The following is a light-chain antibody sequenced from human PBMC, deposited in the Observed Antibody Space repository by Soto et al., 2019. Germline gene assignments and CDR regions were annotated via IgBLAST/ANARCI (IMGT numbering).Light chain of an antibody. V-gene: IGKV1-5*01. Sequence: IQTTQSASSLSASVLDTLTISFRASQSISSYLTWYQLRPGKAPKLLIYDAPSLESGVPSRFGGSGSGTAFTLTISSLQPDDFATYYCQQYNSYPWTFGQGTKVDIK. CDR2: DAP. CDR3: QQYNSYPWT. J-gene: IGKJ1*01. CDR1: QSISSY.